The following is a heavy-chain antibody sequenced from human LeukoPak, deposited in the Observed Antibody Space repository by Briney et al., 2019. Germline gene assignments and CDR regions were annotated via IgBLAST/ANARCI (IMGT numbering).Heavy chain of an antibody. CDR3: ARVRSGSGSPS. CDR1: GFTFSSYS. CDR2: ISSSSSIM. J-gene: IGHJ4*02. V-gene: IGHV3-48*04. Sequence: GGSLRLSCAASGFTFSSYSMNWVRQAPGKGLEWVSYISSSSSIMYYADSVKGRFTISRDNAKNSLYLQMNSVRAEDTAVYYCARVRSGSGSPSWGQGTLVTVSS. D-gene: IGHD3-10*01.